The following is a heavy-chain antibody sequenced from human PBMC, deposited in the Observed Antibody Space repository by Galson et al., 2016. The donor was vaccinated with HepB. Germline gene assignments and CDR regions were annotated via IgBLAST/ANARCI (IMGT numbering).Heavy chain of an antibody. D-gene: IGHD3-16*02. CDR1: GYTFSSSG. V-gene: IGHV1-18*01. CDR2: ISAYNGNT. CDR3: ARDYDYIWESHLSWFDP. Sequence: SVKVSCKASGYTFSSSGISWVRQAPRQGLEWMGWISAYNGNTNYAQKLQGRVTMTTDTSTSTAYMELRSLRSDDTAVYYCARDYDYIWESHLSWFDPWGQGTLVTVSS. J-gene: IGHJ5*02.